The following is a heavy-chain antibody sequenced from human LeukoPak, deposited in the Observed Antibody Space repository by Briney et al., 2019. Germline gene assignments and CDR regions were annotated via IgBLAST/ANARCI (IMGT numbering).Heavy chain of an antibody. V-gene: IGHV4-61*05. CDR1: GGSISSSSYY. CDR2: IYYSGST. D-gene: IGHD2-15*01. CDR3: ARHHSTVPGYCSGGSCSDHGPGWFDP. Sequence: SETLSLTCTVSGGSISSSSYYWSWIRQPPGEGLDWIGYIYYSGSTNYNPSLKSRVTISVDTSKNPFSLKLSSVTAADTAVYYCARHHSTVPGYCSGGSCSDHGPGWFDPWGQGTLVTVSS. J-gene: IGHJ5*02.